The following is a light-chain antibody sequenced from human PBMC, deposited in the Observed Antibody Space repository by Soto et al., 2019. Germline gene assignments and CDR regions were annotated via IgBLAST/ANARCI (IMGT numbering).Light chain of an antibody. CDR1: QSISYW. CDR2: DAS. CDR3: QQYKTYST. V-gene: IGKV1-5*01. J-gene: IGKJ1*01. Sequence: DIQMTQSPSTLSASIGYRVTITCRASQSISYWLAWYQQKPGEAPKLLISDASSLESGVPSRFSGSASGTEFILTISSLRPDDFATYYCQQYKTYSTFGQGTKVDIK.